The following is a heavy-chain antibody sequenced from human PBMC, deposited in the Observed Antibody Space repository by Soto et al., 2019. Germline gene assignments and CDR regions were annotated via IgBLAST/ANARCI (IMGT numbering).Heavy chain of an antibody. J-gene: IGHJ4*02. D-gene: IGHD6-19*01. CDR1: GYTFTSYG. Sequence: QVQLVQSGAEVKKPGASVKVSCKASGYTFTSYGISWVRQAPGQGLEWMGWISAYNGNTNYAQKLQGRVTMTTDTSTSTAYKELRCLRSDDPAVYYSARSVAGPLPYLDYWGQGTLVTVSS. CDR2: ISAYNGNT. V-gene: IGHV1-18*01. CDR3: ARSVAGPLPYLDY.